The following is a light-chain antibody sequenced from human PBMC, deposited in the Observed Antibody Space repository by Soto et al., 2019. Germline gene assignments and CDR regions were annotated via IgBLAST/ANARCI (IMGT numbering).Light chain of an antibody. J-gene: IGLJ2*01. CDR3: QTWDTGARVV. CDR2: LSSDGSH. Sequence: QPVLTQSPSSSASLGASVKLTCTLSSGHSSYAIAWHQQQPEKGPRYLMKLSSDGSHSKGDGIPDRFSGSSSGAERYLPISSLQSEDEADYYCQTWDTGARVVFGGGTKVTVL. CDR1: SGHSSYA. V-gene: IGLV4-69*01.